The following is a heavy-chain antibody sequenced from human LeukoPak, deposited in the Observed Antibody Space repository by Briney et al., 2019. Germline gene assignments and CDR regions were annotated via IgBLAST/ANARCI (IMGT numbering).Heavy chain of an antibody. Sequence: GGSLRLSCAASGFSFSSYSMNWVRQAPGMGLEWVSYISSGATTIYYADSVRGRFTISRDNAKNSLFLQMSNLRAEDTAVYYCARDARTHYYDSSGNYVDYWGQGTLVTVSS. CDR3: ARDARTHYYDSSGNYVDY. J-gene: IGHJ4*02. D-gene: IGHD3-22*01. V-gene: IGHV3-48*04. CDR2: ISSGATTI. CDR1: GFSFSSYS.